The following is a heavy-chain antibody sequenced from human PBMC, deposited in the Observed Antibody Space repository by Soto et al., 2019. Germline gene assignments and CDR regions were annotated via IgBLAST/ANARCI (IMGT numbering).Heavy chain of an antibody. CDR1: GFTFSDSW. V-gene: IGHV3-15*01. Sequence: EVQLVESGGGLVKPGGSLRLSCAASGFTFSDSWMSWVRQVPGKGLEWVARILSQADGGTTDYAAPVKGKFTISRDDSKNTLYLEMSGLQTEDTAVYYCTIYDYIWGSYRDRWAYWGQGTLVTVSS. J-gene: IGHJ4*02. CDR2: ILSQADGGTT. CDR3: TIYDYIWGSYRDRWAY. D-gene: IGHD3-16*02.